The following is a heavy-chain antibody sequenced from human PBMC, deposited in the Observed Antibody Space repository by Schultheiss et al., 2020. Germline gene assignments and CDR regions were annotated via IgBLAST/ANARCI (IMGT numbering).Heavy chain of an antibody. CDR3: ARGTGGYSYVLPFDY. CDR2: IYYSGST. V-gene: IGHV4-31*03. J-gene: IGHJ4*01. D-gene: IGHD5-18*01. Sequence: SETLSLTCTVSGGSISSGGYYWSWIRQHPGKGLEWIGYIYYSGSTYYNPSLKSRVTISVDTSKNQFSLKMNSVTAADTAVFYCARGTGGYSYVLPFDYWGQGTMVTVSS. CDR1: GGSISSGGYY.